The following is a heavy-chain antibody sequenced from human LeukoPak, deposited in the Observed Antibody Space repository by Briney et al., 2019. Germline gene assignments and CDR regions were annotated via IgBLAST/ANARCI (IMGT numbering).Heavy chain of an antibody. CDR3: AKEVPIFRDGYNPDAFDI. CDR1: GFTFSSYA. Sequence: GGSLRLSCAASGFTFSSYARSWVRQAPGKGLEWVSALSGGGGSTYYADSVKGRLTISRDNSKNTLYLQMNSLRAEDTAVYYCAKEVPIFRDGYNPDAFDIWGQGTMVTVSS. CDR2: LSGGGGST. D-gene: IGHD5-24*01. V-gene: IGHV3-23*01. J-gene: IGHJ3*02.